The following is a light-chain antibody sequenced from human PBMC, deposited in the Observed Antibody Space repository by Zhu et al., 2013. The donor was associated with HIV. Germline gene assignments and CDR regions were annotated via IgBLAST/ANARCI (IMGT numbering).Light chain of an antibody. CDR1: QSIGAS. CDR2: YAS. CDR3: QQYHNYPWT. V-gene: IGKV1-5*01. Sequence: GDRVTITCRASQSIGASLAWCQQKPGRAPKVLIYYASILESGVPSRFVGSGSGTEFTLTVRSLQPDDFATYYCQQYHNYPWTFGQGTKLEIK. J-gene: IGKJ1*01.